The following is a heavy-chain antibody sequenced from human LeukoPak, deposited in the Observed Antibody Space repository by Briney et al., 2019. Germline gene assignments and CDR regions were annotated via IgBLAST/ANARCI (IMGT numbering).Heavy chain of an antibody. CDR3: ARHEWDFDY. D-gene: IGHD1-26*01. CDR2: IYYSGST. V-gene: IGHV4-39*01. Sequence: SETLSLTCTVSGGSISSSSYYWGWIRQPPGKGLEWIESIYYSGSTYYNPSLKSRVTISVDTSKNQFSLKLSSVTAADTAVYYCARHEWDFDYWGQGTLVTVSS. CDR1: GGSISSSSYY. J-gene: IGHJ4*02.